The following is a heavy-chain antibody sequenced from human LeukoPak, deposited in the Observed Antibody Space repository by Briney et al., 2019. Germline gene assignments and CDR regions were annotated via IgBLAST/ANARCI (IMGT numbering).Heavy chain of an antibody. CDR1: GGTFSSYA. D-gene: IGHD4-17*01. J-gene: IGHJ5*02. V-gene: IGHV1-69*01. CDR2: IIPIFGTA. Sequence: SSVKVSCKASGGTFSSYAISWVRQAPGQGLEWMGGIIPIFGTANYAQKFQGRVTITADESTSTAYMELSSLRSEDTAVYYCARDPQISYGDYANWFDPWGQGTLVTVSS. CDR3: ARDPQISYGDYANWFDP.